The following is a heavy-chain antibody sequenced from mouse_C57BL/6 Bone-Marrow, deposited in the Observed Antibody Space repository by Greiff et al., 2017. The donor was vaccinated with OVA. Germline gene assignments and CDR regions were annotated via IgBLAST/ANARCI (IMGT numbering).Heavy chain of an antibody. CDR2: IYPRSGNT. V-gene: IGHV1-81*01. CDR1: GYTFTSYG. Sequence: QVTLKESGAELARPGASVKLSCKASGYTFTSYGISWVKQRTGQGLEWIGEIYPRSGNTYYNEKFKGKATLTADKSSSTAYMELRSLTSEDSAVYFCARLAYDGYPYYFDYWGQGTTLTVSS. CDR3: ARLAYDGYPYYFDY. J-gene: IGHJ2*01. D-gene: IGHD2-3*01.